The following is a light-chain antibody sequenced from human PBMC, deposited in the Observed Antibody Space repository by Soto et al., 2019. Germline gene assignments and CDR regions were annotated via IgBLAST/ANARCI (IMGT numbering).Light chain of an antibody. V-gene: IGKV3-20*01. CDR1: QSVSSSY. CDR2: AAS. J-gene: IGKJ5*01. Sequence: EIVLTQSPGTLSLSPGERATLSCRASQSVSSSYLAWYQQIAGQAPRLLMYAASSRATGIPDRFSGSGSGTDFTLTISRLEAEDFAVYYCQQSSSSPITFGQGTRLENK. CDR3: QQSSSSPIT.